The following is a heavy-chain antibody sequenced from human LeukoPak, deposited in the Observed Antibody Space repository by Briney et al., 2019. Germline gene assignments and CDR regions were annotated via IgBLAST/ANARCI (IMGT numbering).Heavy chain of an antibody. Sequence: ASVKVSCKASGYTLTGYYMHWVRQAPGQGLEWMGWINPNSGGTNYAQKFQGRVTMTRDTSISTAYMELSRLRSDDTAVYYRARDLGGYSGPGGYWGQGTLVTVSS. CDR1: GYTLTGYY. D-gene: IGHD2-15*01. J-gene: IGHJ4*02. V-gene: IGHV1-2*02. CDR2: INPNSGGT. CDR3: ARDLGGYSGPGGY.